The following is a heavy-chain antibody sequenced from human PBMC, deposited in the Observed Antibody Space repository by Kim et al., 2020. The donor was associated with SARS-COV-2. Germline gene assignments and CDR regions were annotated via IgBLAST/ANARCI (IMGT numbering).Heavy chain of an antibody. CDR2: ISSSSSYI. CDR1: GFTFSSYS. CDR3: ASEAESIAVAGVQGY. V-gene: IGHV3-21*01. D-gene: IGHD6-19*01. Sequence: GGSLRLSCAASGFTFSSYSMNWVRQAPGKGLEWVSSISSSSSYIYYADSVKGRFTISRDNAKNSLYLQMNSLRAEDTAVYYCASEAESIAVAGVQGYWGQGTLVTVSS. J-gene: IGHJ4*02.